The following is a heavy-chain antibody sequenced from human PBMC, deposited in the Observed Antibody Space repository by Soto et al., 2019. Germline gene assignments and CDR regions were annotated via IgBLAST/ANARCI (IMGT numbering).Heavy chain of an antibody. D-gene: IGHD3-9*01. V-gene: IGHV3-72*01. CDR3: VRAGTGYQLDY. Sequence: EGSLRLSCAASGFTFSDHYMDWVRQASEKGLEWVGRIRNKANSYTAEYAASVKGRFTISRDDSKNSLYLQMNSLKIEDTALYYCVRAGTGYQLDYWAQGTLVPVS. CDR1: GFTFSDHY. CDR2: IRNKANSYTA. J-gene: IGHJ4*02.